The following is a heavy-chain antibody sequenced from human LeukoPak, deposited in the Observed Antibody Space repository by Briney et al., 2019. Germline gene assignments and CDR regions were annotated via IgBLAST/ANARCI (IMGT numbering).Heavy chain of an antibody. CDR1: GFTFSSYA. CDR2: IDASGGST. CDR3: AKGSGSGWYGWFAP. Sequence: GGSLRLSCAASGFTFSSYAMTWVRQAPGKGLEWVASIDASGGSTYYADSVKGRFTNSRDNSKNTFFLQMNTLRAADTAVYYCAKGSGSGWYGWFAPWGQGTLVTVSS. J-gene: IGHJ5*02. D-gene: IGHD6-19*01. V-gene: IGHV3-23*01.